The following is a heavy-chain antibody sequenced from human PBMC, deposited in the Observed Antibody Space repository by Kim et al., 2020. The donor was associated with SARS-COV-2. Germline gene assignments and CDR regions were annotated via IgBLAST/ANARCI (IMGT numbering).Heavy chain of an antibody. J-gene: IGHJ4*02. Sequence: AQKLQGRVTMTTDTSTSTAYMELRSLRSDDTAVYYCAGDRTTVTTESFDYWGQGTLVTVSS. CDR3: AGDRTTVTTESFDY. V-gene: IGHV1-18*01. D-gene: IGHD4-17*01.